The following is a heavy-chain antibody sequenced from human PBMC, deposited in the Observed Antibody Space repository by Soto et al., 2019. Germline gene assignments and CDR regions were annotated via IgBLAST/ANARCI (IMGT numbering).Heavy chain of an antibody. CDR2: INHSGST. CDR3: ARGQRRAAASYYY. J-gene: IGHJ4*02. V-gene: IGHV4-34*01. Sequence: QVQLQQWGAGLLKHSETLSLTCAVYGGSFSGYYWSWIRQPPGKGLEWIGEINHSGSTNYNPSLKSRVTISVDTSKNQFSLKLSSVTAADTAVYYCARGQRRAAASYYYWGQGTLVTVSS. D-gene: IGHD6-13*01. CDR1: GGSFSGYY.